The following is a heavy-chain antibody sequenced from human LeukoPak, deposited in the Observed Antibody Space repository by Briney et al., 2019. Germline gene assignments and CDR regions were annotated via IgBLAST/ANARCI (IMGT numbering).Heavy chain of an antibody. CDR2: ISGSGGST. J-gene: IGHJ3*02. Sequence: PGGSPRLSCAASRFTFSSYAMSWVRQAPGKGLEWVSAISGSGGSTYYADSVRGRFTISRDNSKNTLYLQMNSLRAEDTAVYYCAKDVSAPFPIWGQGTMVTVSS. CDR1: RFTFSSYA. D-gene: IGHD2/OR15-2a*01. CDR3: AKDVSAPFPI. V-gene: IGHV3-23*01.